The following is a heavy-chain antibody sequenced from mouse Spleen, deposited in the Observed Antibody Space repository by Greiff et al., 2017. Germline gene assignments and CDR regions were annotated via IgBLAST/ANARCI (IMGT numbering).Heavy chain of an antibody. CDR2: IDPENGDT. J-gene: IGHJ2*01. V-gene: IGHV14-4*01. CDR1: GFNIKDDY. CDR3: TTGLRRFDY. D-gene: IGHD2-2*01. Sequence: DVKLVESGAELVRPGASVKLSCTASGFNIKDDYMHWVKQRPEQGLEWIGWIDPENGDTEYASKFQGKATITADTSSNTAYLQLSSLTSEDTAVYYCTTGLRRFDYWGQGTTLTVSS.